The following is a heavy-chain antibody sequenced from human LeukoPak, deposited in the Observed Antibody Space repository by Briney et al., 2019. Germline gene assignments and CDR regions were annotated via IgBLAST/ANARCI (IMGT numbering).Heavy chain of an antibody. CDR1: GFSGFTFSSSW. CDR3: ARSRYNWDGVDNYYFYMDV. CDR2: IKYDGTEK. V-gene: IGHV3-7*01. Sequence: GGSLRLSCEASGFSGFTFSSSWMNWVRQAPGKGLRWVATIKYDGTEKYYVDSVKGRFTISRDNAKNSLYVQMTSLRAEDTAVYYCARSRYNWDGVDNYYFYMDVWGKGTTVSVSS. D-gene: IGHD1-20*01. J-gene: IGHJ6*03.